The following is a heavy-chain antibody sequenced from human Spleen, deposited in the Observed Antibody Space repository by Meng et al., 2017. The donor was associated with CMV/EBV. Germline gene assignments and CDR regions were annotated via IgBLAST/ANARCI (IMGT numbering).Heavy chain of an antibody. J-gene: IGHJ3*01. CDR1: GFSFSYYG. D-gene: IGHD6-19*01. V-gene: IGHV3-30*02. CDR2: IWYDGSNE. CDR3: AKDRDSSGWHGAGENGAFDV. Sequence: GESLKISCAASGFSFSYYGMHWVRQTPGKGLEWVALIWYDGSNEYYADSVKGRFTISRDNSKNTLYVQMNSLRVEDTAVYYCAKDRDSSGWHGAGENGAFDVWGQGTLVTVSS.